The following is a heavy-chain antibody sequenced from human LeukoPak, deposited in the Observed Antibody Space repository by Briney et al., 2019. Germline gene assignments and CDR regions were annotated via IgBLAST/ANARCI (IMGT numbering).Heavy chain of an antibody. V-gene: IGHV3-48*03. CDR3: ARGALHVFDY. CDR2: ISTSGSTT. D-gene: IGHD3-10*02. CDR1: GFTFSDYE. Sequence: GGSLRLSCAASGFTFSDYEINWVRQAPGKGLEWVSCISTSGSTTYYADSAKGRFTISRDNAENSLFLQMNTLTVEDTAVYYCARGALHVFDYWGQGTPVTVSS. J-gene: IGHJ4*02.